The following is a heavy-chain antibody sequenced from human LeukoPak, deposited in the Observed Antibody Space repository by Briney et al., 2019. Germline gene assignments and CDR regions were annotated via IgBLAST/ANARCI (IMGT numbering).Heavy chain of an antibody. CDR1: GFTFSSYA. V-gene: IGHV3-30*04. D-gene: IGHD4-17*01. CDR2: ISYDGSNK. J-gene: IGHJ4*02. Sequence: TGGSLRLSCAASGFTFSSYAMHWVRQAPGKGLEWVAVISYDGSNKYYADSVKGRFTISRDNSKNTLYLQMNSLRAEDTAVYYCAREAIGDYAFDYWGQGTLVTVSS. CDR3: AREAIGDYAFDY.